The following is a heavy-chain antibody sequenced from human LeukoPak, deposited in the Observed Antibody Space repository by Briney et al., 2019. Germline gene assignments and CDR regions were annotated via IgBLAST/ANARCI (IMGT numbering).Heavy chain of an antibody. J-gene: IGHJ4*02. Sequence: PSETLSLTCTVSGASVSSGSYYWGWIRQPPGEGLEWIGYVHSSGSTNYNPSLKSRVAILVDTPKNQFTLKLSSVTAADTAVYYCAGGVLVGATGHHFAYWGQGTLVTVSS. CDR3: AGGVLVGATGHHFAY. V-gene: IGHV4-61*01. CDR1: GASVSSGSYY. CDR2: VHSSGST. D-gene: IGHD2-8*02.